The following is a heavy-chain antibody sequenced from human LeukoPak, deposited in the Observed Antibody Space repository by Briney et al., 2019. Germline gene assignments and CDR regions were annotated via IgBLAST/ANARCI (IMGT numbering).Heavy chain of an antibody. Sequence: GGSLRLSCVASGFTFGIFGMHWVRQPPGKGLEWLTVISGDGSARYYGDSVKGRFTTSRDNSKNTVSLQMNRLRPDDTATYYCVKERSPNYLWRGFGYWGQGTLVTVSS. J-gene: IGHJ4*02. V-gene: IGHV3-30*18. CDR3: VKERSPNYLWRGFGY. D-gene: IGHD3-3*01. CDR1: GFTFGIFG. CDR2: ISGDGSAR.